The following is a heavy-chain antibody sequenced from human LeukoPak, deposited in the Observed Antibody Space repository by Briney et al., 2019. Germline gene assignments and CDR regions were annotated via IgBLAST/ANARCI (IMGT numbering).Heavy chain of an antibody. CDR2: ISGSGART. V-gene: IGHV3-23*01. CDR1: GFTFSKFA. CDR3: AKYLPSEMAPEDY. J-gene: IGHJ4*02. Sequence: GGSLRLSCAASGFTFSKFAMSWVRQAPGKGLEYVSGISGSGARTYYADSVRGRFIISRDNSNNILYLHMNSLGVEDTAMYYCAKYLPSEMAPEDYWGQGTLVTVSS. D-gene: IGHD2-8*01.